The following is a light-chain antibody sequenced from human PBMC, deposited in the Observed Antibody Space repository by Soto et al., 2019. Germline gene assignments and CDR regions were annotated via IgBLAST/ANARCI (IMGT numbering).Light chain of an antibody. CDR3: AAWDDSLNGLV. V-gene: IGLV1-44*01. CDR1: SSNIGSNT. Sequence: QSVLTQPPSASGTPGQRVTISCSGSSSNIGSNTVNGYQQLPGTAPKLLIYNNNQRPSGVPDRFSGSKSGTSASLAISGLQYEDEADYYCAAWDDSLNGLVFGTGTKLTVL. J-gene: IGLJ1*01. CDR2: NNN.